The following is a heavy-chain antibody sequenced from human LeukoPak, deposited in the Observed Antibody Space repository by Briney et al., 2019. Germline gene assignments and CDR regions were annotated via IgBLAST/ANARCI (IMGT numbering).Heavy chain of an antibody. V-gene: IGHV3-11*04. CDR3: AKRAHYDILTDWAFFDY. J-gene: IGHJ4*02. CDR1: GFTFSDYY. D-gene: IGHD3-9*01. Sequence: PGGSLRLSCAASGFTFSDYYMTWIRQAPGKGLEWVSYISSSGSTIYYADSVKGRFTISRDNSKNTLYLQMNSLRAEDTAVYYCAKRAHYDILTDWAFFDYWGQGTLVTVSS. CDR2: ISSSGSTI.